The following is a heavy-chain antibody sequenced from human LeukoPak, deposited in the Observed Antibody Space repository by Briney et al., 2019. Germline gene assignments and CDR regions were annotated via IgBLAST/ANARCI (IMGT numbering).Heavy chain of an antibody. Sequence: PSETLSLTCTVSGGSISSYYWSWIRQPPGKGLEWIGYIYYSGSTNYNPSLKSRVTISVDTSKNQFSLKLSSVTAADTAVYYCAKRSGINYGYFDSWGQGTLVTVSS. V-gene: IGHV4-59*12. CDR3: AKRSGINYGYFDS. CDR2: IYYSGST. CDR1: GGSISSYY. J-gene: IGHJ4*02. D-gene: IGHD1-26*01.